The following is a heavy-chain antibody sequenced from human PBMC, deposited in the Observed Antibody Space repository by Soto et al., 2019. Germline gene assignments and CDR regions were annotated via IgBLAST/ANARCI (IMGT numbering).Heavy chain of an antibody. CDR3: ATPRSHVDAFDI. D-gene: IGHD1-26*01. CDR1: GGTFSSYA. J-gene: IGHJ3*02. CDR2: IIPIFGIA. Sequence: ASVKVSCKASGGTFSSYAISWVRQAPGQGLEWMGGIIPIFGIANYAQKFQGRVTITADESTTTAYMELSSLRSEDTAVYYCATPRSHVDAFDIWGQGTMVTVSS. V-gene: IGHV1-69*13.